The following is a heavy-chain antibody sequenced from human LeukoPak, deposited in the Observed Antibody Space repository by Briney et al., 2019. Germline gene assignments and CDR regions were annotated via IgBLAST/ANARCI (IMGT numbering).Heavy chain of an antibody. Sequence: GASVKVSCKASGYTFTGYNIYWVRQAPGQGLEWMAWINPSSGATLYAQKFCGRVTTTRDTAITTAYMELNSLTSDDTAIYYCARRSTDLDYWGQGTLVTVSS. CDR1: GYTFTGYN. CDR2: INPSSGAT. J-gene: IGHJ4*02. CDR3: ARRSTDLDY. V-gene: IGHV1-2*02. D-gene: IGHD5/OR15-5a*01.